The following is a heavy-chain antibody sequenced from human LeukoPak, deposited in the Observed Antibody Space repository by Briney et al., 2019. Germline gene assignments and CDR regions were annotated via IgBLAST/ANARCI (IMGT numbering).Heavy chain of an antibody. D-gene: IGHD4-17*01. V-gene: IGHV3-7*01. Sequence: GGSLRLSRAASGFTFSSYWMSWVRQAPGKGLEWVANIKQDGSEKYYVDSVKGRFTISRDNAKNSLYLQMNSLRAEDTAVYYCARDDYGDYDCFDYWGQGTLVTVSS. CDR2: IKQDGSEK. J-gene: IGHJ4*02. CDR3: ARDDYGDYDCFDY. CDR1: GFTFSSYW.